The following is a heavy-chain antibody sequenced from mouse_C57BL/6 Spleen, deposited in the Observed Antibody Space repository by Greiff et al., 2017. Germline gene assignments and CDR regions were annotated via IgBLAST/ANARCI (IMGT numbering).Heavy chain of an antibody. CDR2: IYPGDGYT. Sequence: VQLQESGPELVKPGASVKISCKASGYAFSSSWMNWVKQRPGKGLEWIGRIYPGDGYTNYNGKFKGKATLTADKSSSKAYMKLSSLTHEDSTVDFCAREDYYSKYVDAMDYWGKGTSVTVSS. CDR1: GYAFSSSW. V-gene: IGHV1-82*01. CDR3: AREDYYSKYVDAMDY. J-gene: IGHJ4*01. D-gene: IGHD2-5*01.